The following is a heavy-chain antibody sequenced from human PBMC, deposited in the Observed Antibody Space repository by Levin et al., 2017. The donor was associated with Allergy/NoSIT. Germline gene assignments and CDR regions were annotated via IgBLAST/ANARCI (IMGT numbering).Heavy chain of an antibody. D-gene: IGHD1-1*01. J-gene: IGHJ3*02. V-gene: IGHV1-69*01. CDR3: ARVGWNDGDAFDI. Sequence: KISCKASGGTFSSYAISWVRQAPGQGLEWMGGIIPIFGTANYAQKFQGRVTITADESTSTAYMELSSLRSEDTAVYYCARVGWNDGDAFDIWGQGTMVTVSS. CDR1: GGTFSSYA. CDR2: IIPIFGTA.